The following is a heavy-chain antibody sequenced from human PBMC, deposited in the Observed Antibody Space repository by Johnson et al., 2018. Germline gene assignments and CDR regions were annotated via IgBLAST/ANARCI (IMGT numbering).Heavy chain of an antibody. D-gene: IGHD1-26*01. CDR1: GFSFNDYY. CDR3: ARVFGIPGSQDYFDY. Sequence: VQLVESGGGLVKPGGSLRLSCAASGFSFNDYYMSWIRQAPGKGLEWVSDISNGGGNIYYADSVKGRFTISMDNANNSLFLQMSSLTAEDTAVYYCARVFGIPGSQDYFDYWGQGTLVTVSS. CDR2: ISNGGGNI. J-gene: IGHJ4*02. V-gene: IGHV3-11*04.